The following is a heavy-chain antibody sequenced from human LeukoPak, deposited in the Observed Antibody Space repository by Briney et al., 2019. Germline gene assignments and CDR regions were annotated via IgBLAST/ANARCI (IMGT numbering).Heavy chain of an antibody. Sequence: PSETLSLTCAVSGGSMSSYHWNWIRQPPGKGLEWIAYIYYSGSTYYNPSLKSRVTISVDTSKNQLSLSLNSVTAADTAVYSCARDRQSSSWYPTYYFDYWGQGALVTVSS. CDR2: IYYSGST. CDR3: ARDRQSSSWYPTYYFDY. J-gene: IGHJ4*02. CDR1: GGSMSSYH. V-gene: IGHV4-59*12. D-gene: IGHD6-13*01.